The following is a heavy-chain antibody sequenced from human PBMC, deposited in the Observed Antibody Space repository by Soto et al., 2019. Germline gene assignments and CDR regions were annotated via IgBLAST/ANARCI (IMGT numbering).Heavy chain of an antibody. J-gene: IGHJ4*02. D-gene: IGHD3-10*01. Sequence: SETLSLTCTVSGASISAYYWSWIRQPPGDGLEWIAYIHYSGETNQNPSLRGRVAISIDTSKNQFSLRLNSVTAADTAVYYCARHLDSGTYPLDHWGRGTLVTVSS. CDR3: ARHLDSGTYPLDH. V-gene: IGHV4-59*08. CDR2: IHYSGET. CDR1: GASISAYY.